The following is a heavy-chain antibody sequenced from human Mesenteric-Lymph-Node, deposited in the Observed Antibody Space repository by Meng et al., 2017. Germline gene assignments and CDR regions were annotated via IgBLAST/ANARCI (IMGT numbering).Heavy chain of an antibody. CDR2: IIPILGIA. D-gene: IGHD6-13*01. V-gene: IGHV1-69*04. CDR1: GYTFTSYD. Sequence: SVKVSCKASGYTFTSYDINWVRQATGQGLEWMGRIIPILGIANYAQKFQGRVTITADKSTSTAYMELSSLRSEDTAVYYCAGVQQQLPDYWGQGTLVTVSS. CDR3: AGVQQQLPDY. J-gene: IGHJ4*02.